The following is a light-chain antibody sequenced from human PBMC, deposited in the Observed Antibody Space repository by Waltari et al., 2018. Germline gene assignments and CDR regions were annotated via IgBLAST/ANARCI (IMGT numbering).Light chain of an antibody. V-gene: IGKV1-27*01. Sequence: DIQLTQSPSSLSASSGHRVTIACRASQDIGDSLAWYQQKPGKPPRLLIYAASTLHSGVPSRFSGSGSGTDFTLTISSLQPEDVATYYCQHYDSYPPTFGGGTTVEI. CDR3: QHYDSYPPT. CDR1: QDIGDS. CDR2: AAS. J-gene: IGKJ4*01.